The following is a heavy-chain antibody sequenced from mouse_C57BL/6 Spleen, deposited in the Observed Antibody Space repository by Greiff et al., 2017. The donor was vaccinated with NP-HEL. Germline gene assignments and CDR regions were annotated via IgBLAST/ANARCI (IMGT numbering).Heavy chain of an antibody. D-gene: IGHD2-3*01. Sequence: VQLVESGPELVKPGASVKISCKASGYTFTDYYINWVKQRPGQGLEWIGWIYPGSGNTKYNEKFKGKATLTVDTSSSTAYMQLSSLTSEDSAVYFCARRSYDGYYEDYAMDYWGQGTSVTVSS. CDR3: ARRSYDGYYEDYAMDY. J-gene: IGHJ4*01. V-gene: IGHV1-84*01. CDR2: IYPGSGNT. CDR1: GYTFTDYY.